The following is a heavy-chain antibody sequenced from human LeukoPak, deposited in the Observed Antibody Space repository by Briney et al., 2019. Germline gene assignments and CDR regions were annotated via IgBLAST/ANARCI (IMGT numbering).Heavy chain of an antibody. J-gene: IGHJ6*03. CDR2: IYYSGST. V-gene: IGHV4-39*01. CDR3: ARLKGPNYYSYYMDV. CDR1: GGSISSSSYY. Sequence: SSETLSLTCTVSGGSISSSSYYWGWIRQPPGKGLEWIGRIYYSGSTYYNPSLKSRVTISVDTSRNQFSLKLSSVTAADTALYSCARLKGPNYYSYYMDVWGKGTTVTVSS.